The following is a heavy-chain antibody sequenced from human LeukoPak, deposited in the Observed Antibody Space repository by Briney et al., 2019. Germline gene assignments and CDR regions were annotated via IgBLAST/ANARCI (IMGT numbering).Heavy chain of an antibody. Sequence: ASVKVSCKASGGTFSNYAISWVREAPGQGLEWMGRIIPIFGTANYAQKFQGRVTITTDESTSTAYMELSSLRSEDTAVYCCARSRYDFWSGYSSGDAFDIWGQGTMVTVSS. CDR3: ARSRYDFWSGYSSGDAFDI. D-gene: IGHD3-3*01. CDR2: IIPIFGTA. CDR1: GGTFSNYA. J-gene: IGHJ3*02. V-gene: IGHV1-69*05.